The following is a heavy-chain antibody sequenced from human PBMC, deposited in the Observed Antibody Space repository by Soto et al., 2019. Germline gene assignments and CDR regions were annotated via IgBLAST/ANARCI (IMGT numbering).Heavy chain of an antibody. CDR3: ARHSGYNYFYTFDY. Sequence: QLQLQESGPGLLKPSETLSLSCTVSGGSISISTYYWGWIRQPPGKGLEWIGSIYFGGSTYHNPSLKSRVTISVDSSKNQFSLRVISVTAADTAVYYCARHSGYNYFYTFDYWGQGTLLSVSS. V-gene: IGHV4-39*01. CDR1: GGSISISTYY. J-gene: IGHJ4*02. CDR2: IYFGGST. D-gene: IGHD5-18*01.